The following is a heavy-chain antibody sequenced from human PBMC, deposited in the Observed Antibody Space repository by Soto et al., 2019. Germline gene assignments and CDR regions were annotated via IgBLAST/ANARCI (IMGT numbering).Heavy chain of an antibody. Sequence: QVKVVESGGGVVQPGRSLRLSCAASGFTFSNYGMHWVRQAPGKGLEWLAAIWYDGVNQHYADSVKGRFSTSRDNSKNTAYLQINSLRAEDTAVYYCARDQGEIVAALTDNNGLSNRLDSWGQGTLVTVSS. CDR1: GFTFSNYG. J-gene: IGHJ5*01. CDR2: IWYDGVNQ. CDR3: ARDQGEIVAALTDNNGLSNRLDS. D-gene: IGHD5-12*01. V-gene: IGHV3-33*01.